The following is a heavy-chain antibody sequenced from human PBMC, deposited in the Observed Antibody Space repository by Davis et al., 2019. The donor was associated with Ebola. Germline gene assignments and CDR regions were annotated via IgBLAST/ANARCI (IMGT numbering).Heavy chain of an antibody. V-gene: IGHV1-2*02. D-gene: IGHD4-17*01. CDR2: INPNSGGT. CDR3: ARGPTVTTLLPFRY. J-gene: IGHJ4*02. CDR1: GYTFTGYY. Sequence: ASVKVSCKASGYTFTGYYMHWVRQAPGQGLEWMGWINPNSGGTNYAQKFQGRVTMTRDTSISTAYMELSRLRSDDTAVYYCARGPTVTTLLPFRYWGQGTLVTVSS.